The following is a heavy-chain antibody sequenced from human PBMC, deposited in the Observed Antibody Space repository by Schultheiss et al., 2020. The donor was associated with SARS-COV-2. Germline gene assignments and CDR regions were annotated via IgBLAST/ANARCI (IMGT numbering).Heavy chain of an antibody. CDR2: ITGSGGST. J-gene: IGHJ6*02. D-gene: IGHD6-6*01. CDR3: AKLSSSSSYGMDV. Sequence: GGSLRLSCAASGFTFSSYVMSWVRQAPGKGLGWVSGITGSGGSTYYADSVKGRFTISRDNSKNTLYLQMNSLRAEDTAVYYCAKLSSSSSYGMDVWGQGTTVTVSS. CDR1: GFTFSSYV. V-gene: IGHV3-23*01.